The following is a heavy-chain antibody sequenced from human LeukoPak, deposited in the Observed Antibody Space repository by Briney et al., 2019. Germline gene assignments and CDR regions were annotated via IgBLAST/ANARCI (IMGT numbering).Heavy chain of an antibody. J-gene: IGHJ4*02. D-gene: IGHD3-22*01. CDR2: IIPIFGTA. V-gene: IGHV1-69*13. Sequence: SVKVSCKASGGTFSSYAISWVRQAPGQGLEWMGGIIPIFGTANYAQKFQGRVTITADESTSTAYMELSSPRSEDTAVYYCARGKAYYYDSSGYEPPRYWGQGTLVTVSS. CDR1: GGTFSSYA. CDR3: ARGKAYYYDSSGYEPPRY.